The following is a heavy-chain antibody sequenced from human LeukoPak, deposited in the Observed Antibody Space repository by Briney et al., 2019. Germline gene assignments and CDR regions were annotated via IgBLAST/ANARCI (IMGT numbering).Heavy chain of an antibody. CDR2: ISWNSGSI. CDR3: AKDTATGIAAAGFRDGMDV. CDR1: GFTFDDYA. J-gene: IGHJ6*02. V-gene: IGHV3-9*01. Sequence: PGGSLRLSCAASGFTFDDYAMHWVRQAPGKGLEWVSGISWNSGSIGYADSVKGRFTISRDNAKNSLYLQMNSLRAEDTALYYCAKDTATGIAAAGFRDGMDVRGQGTTVTVSS. D-gene: IGHD6-13*01.